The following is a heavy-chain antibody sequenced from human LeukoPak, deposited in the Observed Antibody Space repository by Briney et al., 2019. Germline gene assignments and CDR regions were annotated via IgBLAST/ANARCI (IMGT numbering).Heavy chain of an antibody. CDR3: ARDKTPHTVFLEWSFDY. V-gene: IGHV4-39*07. J-gene: IGHJ4*02. CDR2: INHSGST. Sequence: SETLSLTCTVSGGSISSSSYYWSWIRQPPGKGLEWIGEINHSGSTNYNPSLKSRVTISVDTSKNQFSLKLSSVTAADTAVYYCARDKTPHTVFLEWSFDYWGQGTLVTVSS. CDR1: GGSISSSSYY. D-gene: IGHD3-3*01.